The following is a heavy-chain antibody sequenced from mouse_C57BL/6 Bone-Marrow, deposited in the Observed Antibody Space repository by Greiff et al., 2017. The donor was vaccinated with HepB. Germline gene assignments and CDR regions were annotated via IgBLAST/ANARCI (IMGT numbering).Heavy chain of an antibody. CDR1: GFPITSGYY. J-gene: IGHJ2*01. V-gene: IGHV12-3*01. CDR2: ITHSGET. CDR3: AGDRLGEGYFDY. Sequence: VKLQESGPGLVKPSQSLFLTCSITGFPITSGYYWIWIRQSPGKPLEWMGYITHSGETFYNPSLQSPISITRETSKNQFFLQLNSVTTEDTAMYYCAGDRLGEGYFDYWGQGTTLTVSS.